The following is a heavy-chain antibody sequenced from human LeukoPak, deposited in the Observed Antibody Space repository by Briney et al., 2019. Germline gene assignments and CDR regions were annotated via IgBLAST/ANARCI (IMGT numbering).Heavy chain of an antibody. CDR1: GFTFSSYS. V-gene: IGHV3-48*01. CDR2: ISSSSSTI. D-gene: IGHD6-19*01. J-gene: IGHJ4*02. Sequence: GGSLRLSCAASGFTFSSYSMNWVRQAPGKGLEWVSYISSSSSTIYYADSVKGRFTISRDNAKKSLYLQMNSLKTEDTAVYYCTTAGIPVAGPYFDYWGQGTLVTVSS. CDR3: TTAGIPVAGPYFDY.